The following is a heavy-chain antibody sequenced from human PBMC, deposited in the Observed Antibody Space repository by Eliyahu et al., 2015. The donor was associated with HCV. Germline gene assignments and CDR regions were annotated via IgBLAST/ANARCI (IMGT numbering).Heavy chain of an antibody. CDR2: INAGNGNT. Sequence: QAQLVQSGAEVKKPGASVKVSCKASGYTFTSYAMHWXRQAPGQRLEWMGWINAGNGNTKYSQKFQGRVTITRDTSASTAYMELSSLRSEDTAVYYCAREAGQWLAYFDYWGQGTLVTVSS. CDR1: GYTFTSYA. D-gene: IGHD6-19*01. J-gene: IGHJ4*02. V-gene: IGHV1-3*01. CDR3: AREAGQWLAYFDY.